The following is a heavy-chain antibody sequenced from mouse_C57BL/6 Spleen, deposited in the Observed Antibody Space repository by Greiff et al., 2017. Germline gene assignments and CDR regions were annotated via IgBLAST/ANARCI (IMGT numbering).Heavy chain of an antibody. CDR1: GIAFSRYW. CDR2: INPDSSTI. V-gene: IGHV4-1*01. D-gene: IGHD1-1*01. Sequence: EASGIAFSRYWMSWVRRAPGKGLEWIGEINPDSSTINYAPSLKDKFIISRDNAKNTLYLQMSKVRSEDTALYYCARDYYGSSYWYFDVWGTGTTVTVSS. J-gene: IGHJ1*03. CDR3: ARDYYGSSYWYFDV.